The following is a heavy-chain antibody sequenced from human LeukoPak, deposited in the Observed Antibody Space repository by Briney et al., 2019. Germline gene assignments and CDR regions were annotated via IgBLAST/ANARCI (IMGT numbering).Heavy chain of an antibody. CDR3: ARTYCGGDCYPWDYYYYYGMDV. Sequence: GASVKVSCKASGGTFSSYAISWVRQAPGQGLEWMGGIIPIFGTANYAQKFQGRVTITADESTSTAYMELSSLRSEDTAVYYCARTYCGGDCYPWDYYYYYGMDVWGQGTTVTVSS. V-gene: IGHV1-69*13. D-gene: IGHD2-21*02. CDR1: GGTFSSYA. J-gene: IGHJ6*02. CDR2: IIPIFGTA.